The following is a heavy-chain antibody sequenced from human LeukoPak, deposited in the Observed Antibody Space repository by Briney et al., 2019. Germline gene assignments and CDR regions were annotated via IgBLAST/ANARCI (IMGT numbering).Heavy chain of an antibody. CDR1: GFTFSSYW. J-gene: IGHJ4*02. CDR2: INSDGSST. Sequence: GGSLRLSCAASGFTFSSYWMHWVRQAPGKGLVWVSRINSDGSSTSYADSVRGRFTISRDNAKNTLYLQMNSLRAEDTAVYYCAKDRLYYDFWSGYIWEDYWGQGTLVTVSS. D-gene: IGHD3-3*01. V-gene: IGHV3-74*01. CDR3: AKDRLYYDFWSGYIWEDY.